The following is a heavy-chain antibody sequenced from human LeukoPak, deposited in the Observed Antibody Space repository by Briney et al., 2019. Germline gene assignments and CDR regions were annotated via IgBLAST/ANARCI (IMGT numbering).Heavy chain of an antibody. CDR3: ASSLRSSGWSNYFDH. Sequence: GGSLRLSCAASGFTFSDYYMSWIRQAPGKGLEWVSYISSSSSYANYADSLKGRFTISRDNAKNSLYLQMNSLRAEDTAVYYCASSLRSSGWSNYFDHWGQGTLVTVSS. CDR2: ISSSSSYA. J-gene: IGHJ4*02. CDR1: GFTFSDYY. D-gene: IGHD6-19*01. V-gene: IGHV3-11*06.